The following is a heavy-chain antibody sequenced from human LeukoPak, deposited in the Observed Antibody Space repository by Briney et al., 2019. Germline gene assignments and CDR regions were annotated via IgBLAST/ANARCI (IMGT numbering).Heavy chain of an antibody. CDR2: ISSSSSYI. V-gene: IGHV3-11*06. CDR1: GFTFSDYY. J-gene: IGHJ5*02. CDR3: ARDYEYSSSQYNWFDP. D-gene: IGHD6-13*01. Sequence: KPGGSLRLSCAASGFTFSDYYMSWIRQAPGKGLEWVSYISSSSSYIYYADSVKGRFTISRDNAKNSLYLQMNSLRAEDTAVYYCARDYEYSSSQYNWFDPWGQGTLVTVSS.